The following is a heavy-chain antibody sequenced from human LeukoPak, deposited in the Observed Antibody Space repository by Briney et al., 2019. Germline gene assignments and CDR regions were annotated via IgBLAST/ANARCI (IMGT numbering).Heavy chain of an antibody. CDR1: GGSISSYY. Sequence: KPSETLSLTCTVSGGSISSYYWSWIRQPAGKGLEWIGRIYTSGSTNYNPSLKSRVTMSVDTSKNQFSLKLSSVTAADTAVYYCASGTYCSSTRCYWDYWGQGTLVTVSS. D-gene: IGHD2-2*01. J-gene: IGHJ4*02. CDR3: ASGTYCSSTRCYWDY. CDR2: IYTSGST. V-gene: IGHV4-4*07.